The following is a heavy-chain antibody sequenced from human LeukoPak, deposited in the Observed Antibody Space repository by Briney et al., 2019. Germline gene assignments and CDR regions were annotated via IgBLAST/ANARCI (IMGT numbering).Heavy chain of an antibody. V-gene: IGHV1-8*01. CDR1: GYTFTSYD. CDR2: MNPNSGNT. Sequence: ASVKVSCKASGYTFTSYDINWVRQATGQGLEWMGWMNPNSGNTGYAQKFQGRVTMTRNTSISTAYMELSSLRSEHTAVYYSARSITMVRGVPFGYWGQGTLVTVSS. J-gene: IGHJ4*02. CDR3: ARSITMVRGVPFGY. D-gene: IGHD3-10*01.